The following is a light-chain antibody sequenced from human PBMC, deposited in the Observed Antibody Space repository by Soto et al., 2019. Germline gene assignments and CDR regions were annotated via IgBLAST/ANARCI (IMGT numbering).Light chain of an antibody. Sequence: QSALTQPPSASGSPGQSVTISCTGTSSDVGGYNYVSWYQQHPGKAPKLMIYEVSKRPSGVPDRFSGSKSGNTASLTVSGLQAEDEADYYCSSYAGSNNWVFGGETQLTVL. J-gene: IGLJ3*02. CDR2: EVS. CDR1: SSDVGGYNY. V-gene: IGLV2-8*01. CDR3: SSYAGSNNWV.